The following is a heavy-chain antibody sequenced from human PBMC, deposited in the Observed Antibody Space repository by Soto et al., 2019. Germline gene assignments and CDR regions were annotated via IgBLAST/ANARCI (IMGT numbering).Heavy chain of an antibody. CDR3: ARGDDDSSGYYFYYYYGMDV. V-gene: IGHV1-69*02. CDR1: GGTFSSYT. CDR2: IIPILGIA. J-gene: IGHJ6*02. D-gene: IGHD3-22*01. Sequence: QVQLVQSGAEVKKPGSSVKVSCKASGGTFSSYTISWVRQAPGQGLEWMGRIIPILGIANYAQKFQGRVTMTADTATSTAYMELSSLRAEDTAVYYCARGDDDSSGYYFYYYYGMDVWGQGTTVTVSS.